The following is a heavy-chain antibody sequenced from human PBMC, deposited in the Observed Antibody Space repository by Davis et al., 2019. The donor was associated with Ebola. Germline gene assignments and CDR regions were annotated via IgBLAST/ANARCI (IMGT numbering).Heavy chain of an antibody. CDR1: GFTVSSNY. CDR2: IYSGGST. J-gene: IGHJ4*02. D-gene: IGHD2-2*01. CDR3: ARTLCSSTSCFDY. V-gene: IGHV3-66*01. Sequence: GESLKISCAASGFTVSSNYMSWVRQAPGKGLEWVSVIYSGGSTYYADSVKGRFAISRDNAKNSLYLQMNSLRAEDTAVYYCARTLCSSTSCFDYWGQGTLVTVSS.